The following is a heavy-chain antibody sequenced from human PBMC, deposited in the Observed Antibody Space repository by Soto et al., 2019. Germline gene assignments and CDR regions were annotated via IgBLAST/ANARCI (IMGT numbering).Heavy chain of an antibody. Sequence: VASVTVSCQASGYTFTSFHMHWVRQAPGQGLEWLGVINPTTNRATYSQNFQGRVTMTSDTSTSTVYMELNSLRSEDTAIYYCAREALHYHNGMDVWGQGTPVTVSS. V-gene: IGHV1-46*01. CDR2: INPTTNRA. J-gene: IGHJ6*02. CDR3: AREALHYHNGMDV. CDR1: GYTFTSFH.